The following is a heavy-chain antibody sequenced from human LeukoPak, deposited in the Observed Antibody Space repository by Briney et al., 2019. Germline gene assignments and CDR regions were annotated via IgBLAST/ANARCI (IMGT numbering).Heavy chain of an antibody. V-gene: IGHV4-34*01. CDR1: GGSFSGYY. Sequence: SETLSLTCAVYGGSFSGYYWSWIRQPPGKGLEWIGEINHSGSTNYNPSLKSRVTISVDTSKDQFSLKLSSVTAADTAVYYCARVGYNSGWYRNWGQGTLVTVSS. CDR3: ARVGYNSGWYRN. D-gene: IGHD6-19*01. J-gene: IGHJ4*02. CDR2: INHSGST.